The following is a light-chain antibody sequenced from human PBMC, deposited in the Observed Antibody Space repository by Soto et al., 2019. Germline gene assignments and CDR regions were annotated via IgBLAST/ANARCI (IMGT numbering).Light chain of an antibody. CDR3: SSYARRTNHYV. Sequence: QSALTQPPSASGSPGQSVTISCTGTSSDVGGYNYVSWYQQHPGKAPKLMIYEVSKRPSGVPDRFSGSKSGNTASLTVSGLQAEDEADYYCSSYARRTNHYVFGTGIKVTVL. CDR1: SSDVGGYNY. CDR2: EVS. V-gene: IGLV2-8*01. J-gene: IGLJ1*01.